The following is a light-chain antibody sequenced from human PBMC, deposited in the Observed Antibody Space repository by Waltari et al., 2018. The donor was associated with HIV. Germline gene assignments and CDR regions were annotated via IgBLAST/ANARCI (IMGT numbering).Light chain of an antibody. CDR3: GAWDDKLSAGV. CDR2: DRN. CDR1: SSNIGTNG. Sequence: QSVLTQPPSVSAAPGQRVTISCSGTSSNIGTNGVSWYQQVPGTAPKLLIYDRNKRFPGISDRFSGSQSGTSATLGISGLHTGDEADYYCGAWDDKLSAGVFGGGTKLTVL. J-gene: IGLJ2*01. V-gene: IGLV1-51*01.